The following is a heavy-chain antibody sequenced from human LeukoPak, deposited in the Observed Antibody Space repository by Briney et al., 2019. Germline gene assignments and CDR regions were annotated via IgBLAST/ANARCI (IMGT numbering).Heavy chain of an antibody. CDR3: AKGGSSWYPDY. D-gene: IGHD6-13*01. CDR2: IRHDGSYK. CDR1: GFTFSSSG. Sequence: GGSLRLSCAASGFTFSSSGMHWVRQAPGKGLEWVASIRHDGSYKYYADSVKGRFTISRDNSGNTLNLQMNSLRAEDTAVHYCAKGGSSWYPDYWGQGTLVTVSS. J-gene: IGHJ4*02. V-gene: IGHV3-30*02.